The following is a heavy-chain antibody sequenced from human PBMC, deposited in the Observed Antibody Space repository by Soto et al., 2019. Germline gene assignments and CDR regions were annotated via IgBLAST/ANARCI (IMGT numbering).Heavy chain of an antibody. CDR3: AGRNPKYNWNDEGGFDY. CDR1: GGSISSYY. CDR2: IYYSGST. D-gene: IGHD1-1*01. Sequence: QVQLQESGPGLVKPSETLSLTCTVSGGSISSYYWSWIRQPPGKGLEWIGYIYYSGSTNYNPSLKSLVTISVDTPKNQVSLKLSSVNAADTAVYYWAGRNPKYNWNDEGGFDYWGQGTLVTVSS. V-gene: IGHV4-59*01. J-gene: IGHJ4*02.